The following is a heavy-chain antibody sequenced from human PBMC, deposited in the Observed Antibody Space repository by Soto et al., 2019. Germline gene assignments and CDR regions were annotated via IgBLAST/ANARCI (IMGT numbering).Heavy chain of an antibody. CDR2: ITHTGSYT. V-gene: IGHV3-11*05. Sequence: QVQLVESGGGLVKPGGSLRLSCAASGLTLSDYYMSWIRQAPGKGLEWVSFITHTGSYTQYADSVQGRFTISRDNAKNSLYLQMNILRAEDTAVYYCARELDGIDVWGQGTTVSVSS. J-gene: IGHJ6*02. CDR1: GLTLSDYY. CDR3: ARELDGIDV.